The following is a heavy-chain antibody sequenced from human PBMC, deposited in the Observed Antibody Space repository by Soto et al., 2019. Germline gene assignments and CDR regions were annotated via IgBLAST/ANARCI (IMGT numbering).Heavy chain of an antibody. CDR3: ARPWPLAYSSGWYWFDP. CDR2: IYYSGST. Sequence: PSETLSLTCTVSGGSISSSSYYWGWIRQPPGKGLEWIGSIYYSGSTYYNPSLKSRVTISVDTSKNQFSLKLSSVTAADTAVYYCARPWPLAYSSGWYWFDPWGQGTLVTVSS. J-gene: IGHJ5*02. D-gene: IGHD6-19*01. V-gene: IGHV4-39*01. CDR1: GGSISSSSYY.